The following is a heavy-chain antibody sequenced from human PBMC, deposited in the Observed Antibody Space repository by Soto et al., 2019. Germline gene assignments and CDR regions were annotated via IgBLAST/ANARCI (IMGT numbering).Heavy chain of an antibody. CDR1: GGSISSYY. Sequence: SETLSLTCTVSGGSISSYYWSWTRQPAGKGLEWIGRIYTSGSTNYNPSLKSRVTMSVDTSKNQFSLKLSSVTAADTAVYYCARGVIAYCGGDCYSDWFDPWGQGTLVTVSS. CDR3: ARGVIAYCGGDCYSDWFDP. D-gene: IGHD2-21*02. J-gene: IGHJ5*02. V-gene: IGHV4-4*07. CDR2: IYTSGST.